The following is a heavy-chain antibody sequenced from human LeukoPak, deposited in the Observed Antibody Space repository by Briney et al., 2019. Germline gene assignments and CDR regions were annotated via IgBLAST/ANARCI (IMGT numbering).Heavy chain of an antibody. V-gene: IGHV4-34*01. CDR2: INHSGST. Sequence: SETLSLTCAVYGGSFSGYYWSWIRQPPGKGLEWIGEINHSGSTNYNPSLKSRVTISVDTSKNQFSLKLSSVTAADTAVYYCARDSDYVWGSYRYVAAFDIWGQGTMVTVSS. CDR1: GGSFSGYY. CDR3: ARDSDYVWGSYRYVAAFDI. D-gene: IGHD3-16*02. J-gene: IGHJ3*02.